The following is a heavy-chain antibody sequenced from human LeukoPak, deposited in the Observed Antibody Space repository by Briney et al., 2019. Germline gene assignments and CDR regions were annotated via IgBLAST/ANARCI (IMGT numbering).Heavy chain of an antibody. D-gene: IGHD6-19*01. V-gene: IGHV4-59*01. CDR1: GASISSYY. CDR3: ARAGSGWSFDS. J-gene: IGHJ4*02. CDR2: MYYSGNT. Sequence: SETLSLTCTVSGASISSYYWSWIRQPPGKGLEWIGHMYYSGNTNYNPSLKSRVTISVDTSKNQFSLKLSSVTAADTAVYYCARAGSGWSFDSWGQGTLATVFS.